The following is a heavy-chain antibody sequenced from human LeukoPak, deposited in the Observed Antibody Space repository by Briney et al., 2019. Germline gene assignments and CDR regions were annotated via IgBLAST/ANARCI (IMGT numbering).Heavy chain of an antibody. Sequence: SLRLSYAASGFTFDDYAMHWVRQAPGKGLEWVSGISWNSGSIGYADSVKGRFTISRDNAKNSLYLQMNSLRAEDTALYYCAKDISGSGSYSYGMDVWGQGTTVTVSS. CDR2: ISWNSGSI. CDR3: AKDISGSGSYSYGMDV. J-gene: IGHJ6*02. V-gene: IGHV3-9*01. CDR1: GFTFDDYA. D-gene: IGHD3-10*01.